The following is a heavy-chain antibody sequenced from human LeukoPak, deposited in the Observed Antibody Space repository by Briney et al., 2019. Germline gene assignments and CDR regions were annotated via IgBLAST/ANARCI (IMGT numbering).Heavy chain of an antibody. V-gene: IGHV4-61*01. D-gene: IGHD3-10*01. J-gene: IGHJ4*02. CDR3: AREQLLWFGELSPTDY. CDR1: GGSVSSASYY. CDR2: IYYSGNT. Sequence: SETLSLTCTVSGGSVSSASYYWSWIRQPPGKGLEWIGFIYYSGNTNYNPSLKSRVTISVDTSKNQFSLRLRSVTAADTAVYYCAREQLLWFGELSPTDYWGQGTLVTVSS.